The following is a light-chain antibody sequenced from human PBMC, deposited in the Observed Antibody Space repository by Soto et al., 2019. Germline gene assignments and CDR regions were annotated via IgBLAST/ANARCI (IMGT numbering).Light chain of an antibody. Sequence: IQVTQSPSTLSASVGDRVTITCRASQSISSWLAWYQQKPGKAPKLLIYKASSLESGVPSRFSGSGSGTDFTLTINNLQPEDFASYFCPQTNSFLIPFCQGARLEIK. CDR1: QSISSW. CDR2: KAS. CDR3: PQTNSFLIP. J-gene: IGKJ5*01. V-gene: IGKV1-5*03.